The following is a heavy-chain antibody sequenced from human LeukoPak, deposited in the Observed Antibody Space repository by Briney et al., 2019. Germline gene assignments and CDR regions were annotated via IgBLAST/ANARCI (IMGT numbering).Heavy chain of an antibody. V-gene: IGHV3-33*01. D-gene: IGHD6-13*01. CDR1: GFTFSSYG. J-gene: IGHJ6*04. Sequence: PGGSLRLSCAASGFTFSSYGMHWVRQAPGKGLEWVAVIWYDGSNKYYAVSVKGRFTISRDNSKNTLYLQMNSLRAEDTAVYYCAREVAAGHYYYYGMDVWGKGTTVTVSS. CDR3: AREVAAGHYYYYGMDV. CDR2: IWYDGSNK.